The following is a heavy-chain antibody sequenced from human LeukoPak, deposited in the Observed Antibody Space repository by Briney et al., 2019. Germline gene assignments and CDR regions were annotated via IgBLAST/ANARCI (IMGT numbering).Heavy chain of an antibody. D-gene: IGHD6-13*01. CDR2: INAGNGNT. CDR3: ARGIAAAMMTYYYYGMDV. CDR1: GYTFTSYA. J-gene: IGHJ6*02. V-gene: IGHV1-3*01. Sequence: ASVKVSCKASGYTFTSYAMHWVRQAPGQRLEWMGWINAGNGNTKYSQKFQGRVTITRDTSASTAYVELSSLRSEDTAVYYCARGIAAAMMTYYYYGMDVWGQGTTVTVSS.